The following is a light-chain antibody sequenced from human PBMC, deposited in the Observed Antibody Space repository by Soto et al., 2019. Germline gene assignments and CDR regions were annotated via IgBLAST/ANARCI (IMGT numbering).Light chain of an antibody. Sequence: QSVLAQPTSVSGSPGQSIAISCTETSSDVGGYNYVSWHQQHPGKAPKVLISVVSNRPSGVSNRFSGSKSGNTASLTISGLQAEDEADYYCSSYTSSSTRVFGTGTKLTVL. CDR2: VVS. J-gene: IGLJ1*01. CDR3: SSYTSSSTRV. CDR1: SSDVGGYNY. V-gene: IGLV2-14*01.